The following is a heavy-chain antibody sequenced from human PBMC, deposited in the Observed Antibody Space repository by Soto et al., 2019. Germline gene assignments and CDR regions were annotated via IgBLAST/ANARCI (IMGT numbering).Heavy chain of an antibody. Sequence: GGSLRLSCAASGFTFSSYAMSWVRQAPGKGLEWVSAISGSGGSTYYADSVKGRFTISRDNSKSTLYLQMNSLRAEDTAVYYCAKVGAAHDAFDIWGQGTMVTVSS. CDR2: ISGSGGST. J-gene: IGHJ3*02. D-gene: IGHD2-15*01. CDR1: GFTFSSYA. CDR3: AKVGAAHDAFDI. V-gene: IGHV3-23*01.